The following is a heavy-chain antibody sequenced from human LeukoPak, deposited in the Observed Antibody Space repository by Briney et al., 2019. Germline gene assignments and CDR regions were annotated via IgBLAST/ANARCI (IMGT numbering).Heavy chain of an antibody. Sequence: GGSLRLSCAASGFTFSSYSMNWVRQAPGKGLEWVSSISSSSSYIYYADSVKGRFTISRDNAKSSLYLQMNSLRAEDTAVYYCARGRRDIVVVPAAAAFDIWGQGTMVTVSS. CDR1: GFTFSSYS. CDR3: ARGRRDIVVVPAAAAFDI. V-gene: IGHV3-21*01. CDR2: ISSSSSYI. J-gene: IGHJ3*02. D-gene: IGHD2-2*01.